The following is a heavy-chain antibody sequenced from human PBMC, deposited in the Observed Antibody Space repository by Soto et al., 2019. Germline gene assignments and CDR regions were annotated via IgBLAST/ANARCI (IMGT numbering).Heavy chain of an antibody. V-gene: IGHV2-26*01. J-gene: IGHJ6*02. CDR2: IFSDNER. D-gene: IGHD3-9*01. CDR3: ARMKVDSYQFYYAMDV. Sequence: QVTLKESGPALVKPTETLTLTCTVSGFSLTTGKMGVSWIRQPPGKALEWLAHIFSDNERSYSTSLQGSLTISKDTSGSQVVLSITNVDPVDTATYYCARMKVDSYQFYYAMDVWGQGTTVTVSS. CDR1: GFSLTTGKMG.